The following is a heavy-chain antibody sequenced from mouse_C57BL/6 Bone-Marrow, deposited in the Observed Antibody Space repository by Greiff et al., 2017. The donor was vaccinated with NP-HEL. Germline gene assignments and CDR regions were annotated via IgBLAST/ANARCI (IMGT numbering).Heavy chain of an antibody. CDR2: IHPNSGST. D-gene: IGHD2-10*01. CDR1: GYTFTSYW. J-gene: IGHJ3*01. V-gene: IGHV1-64*01. Sequence: QVQLQQPGAELVKPGASVKLSCKASGYTFTSYWMNWVKQRPGQGLEWIGMIHPNSGSTNYNEKFKSKAKLTVAKSSSTAYMQLSSLTSEDSAVYYCARSPYYGNPSWFAYWGQGTLVTVSA. CDR3: ARSPYYGNPSWFAY.